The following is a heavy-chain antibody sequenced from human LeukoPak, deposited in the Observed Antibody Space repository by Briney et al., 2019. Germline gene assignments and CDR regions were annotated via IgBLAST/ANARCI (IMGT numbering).Heavy chain of an antibody. CDR2: MSGSGGST. CDR1: GFTFISYG. CDR3: AKGIAVAGRGFDH. V-gene: IGHV3-23*01. D-gene: IGHD6-13*01. J-gene: IGHJ4*02. Sequence: GGSLRHSCAASGFTFISYGMSWVRQAPGKGLEWVSSMSGSGGSTFYADSVKGRFTISRDNSKITLFLQMKSLRAEDTAVYYCAKGIAVAGRGFDHWGQGTLVTVTS.